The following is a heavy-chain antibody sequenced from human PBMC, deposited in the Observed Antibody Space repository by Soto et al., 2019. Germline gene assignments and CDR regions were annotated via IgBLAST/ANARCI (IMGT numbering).Heavy chain of an antibody. CDR1: GFTFSNYA. Sequence: GGSLRLSCAASGFTFSNYAMSWVRQAPGKGLEWVSGISDSGGSSTYYVDSVKGRFTISRDNSKNTLYLQMNSLRAEDTGVYYCAKRFYCSSSSCYGFDYWGQGTL. V-gene: IGHV3-23*01. J-gene: IGHJ4*02. D-gene: IGHD2-2*01. CDR2: ISDSGGSST. CDR3: AKRFYCSSSSCYGFDY.